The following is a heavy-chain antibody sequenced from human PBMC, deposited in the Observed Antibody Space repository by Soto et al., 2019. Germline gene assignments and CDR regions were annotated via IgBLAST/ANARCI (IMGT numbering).Heavy chain of an antibody. J-gene: IGHJ3*02. CDR1: GYTFTSYG. Sequence: ASVKVSCKASGYTFTSYGISWVRQAPGQGLEWMGWISAYNGNTNYAQKLQGGVTMTTDTSTSTAYMELRSLRSDDTAVYYCARPAGDFGVVTEAPDIWGQGTMVTVSS. D-gene: IGHD3-3*01. CDR3: ARPAGDFGVVTEAPDI. V-gene: IGHV1-18*01. CDR2: ISAYNGNT.